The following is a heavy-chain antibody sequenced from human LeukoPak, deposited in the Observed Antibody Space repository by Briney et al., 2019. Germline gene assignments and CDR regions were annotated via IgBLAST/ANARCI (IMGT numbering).Heavy chain of an antibody. V-gene: IGHV4-34*01. D-gene: IGHD6-6*01. J-gene: IGHJ2*01. Sequence: SETLSLTCAVYGGSFSGYYWSWIRQPPGKGLEWIGEINHSGSTNYNPSLKSRVAISVDTSKNQFSLKLSSVTAADTAVYYCARQTIRIAARAKWYFDLWGRGTLVTVSS. CDR3: ARQTIRIAARAKWYFDL. CDR1: GGSFSGYY. CDR2: INHSGST.